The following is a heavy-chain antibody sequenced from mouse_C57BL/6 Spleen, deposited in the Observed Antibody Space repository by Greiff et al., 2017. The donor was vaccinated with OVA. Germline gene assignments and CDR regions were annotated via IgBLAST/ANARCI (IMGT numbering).Heavy chain of an antibody. D-gene: IGHD2-1*01. V-gene: IGHV1-22*01. J-gene: IGHJ3*01. Sequence: VQLKQSGPELVKPGASVKLSCKASGYTFTDYNMHWVKQSHGKSLEWIGHINPYNGGTSYNQKFKGKATLTVNKSSSTAYLELRSLTSEVSAVYYCATIYYSAWFAYWGQGTLVTVSA. CDR3: ATIYYSAWFAY. CDR2: INPYNGGT. CDR1: GYTFTDYN.